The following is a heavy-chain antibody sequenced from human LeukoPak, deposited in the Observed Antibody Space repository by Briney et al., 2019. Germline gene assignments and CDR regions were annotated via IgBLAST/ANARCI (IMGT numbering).Heavy chain of an antibody. CDR1: GYTLTELS. CDR2: FDPEDGET. J-gene: IGHJ4*02. Sequence: ASVKVSCKVSGYTLTELSMHWVRQAPGKGLESMGGFDPEDGETIYAQKFQGRVTMTEDTSTDTAYMELSSLRSEDTAVYYCATDTRLSDVLRFLEWPNWGQGTLVTVSS. D-gene: IGHD3-3*01. CDR3: ATDTRLSDVLRFLEWPN. V-gene: IGHV1-24*01.